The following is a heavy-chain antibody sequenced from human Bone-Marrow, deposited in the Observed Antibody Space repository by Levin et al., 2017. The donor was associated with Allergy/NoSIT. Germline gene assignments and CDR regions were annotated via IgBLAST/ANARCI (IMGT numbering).Heavy chain of an antibody. D-gene: IGHD6-19*01. Sequence: SQTLSLPCRVSGGSINNYYWSWIRQPPGKGLEWIGISYYTGSPNYHPSLRSRVTISMDTSKNQFSLKLSSVTAADTAVYYCARAPPGSPSGWWDHFDSWGQGTLVTVSS. CDR1: GGSINNYY. CDR2: SYYTGSP. CDR3: ARAPPGSPSGWWDHFDS. V-gene: IGHV4-59*12. J-gene: IGHJ4*02.